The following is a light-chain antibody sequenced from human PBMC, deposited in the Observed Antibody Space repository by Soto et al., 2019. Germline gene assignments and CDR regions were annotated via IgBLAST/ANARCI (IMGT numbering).Light chain of an antibody. CDR3: QQYGSSPWT. J-gene: IGKJ1*01. CDR1: QSVSSSY. V-gene: IGKV3-20*01. CDR2: LAS. Sequence: DIVLTQSPGTLSSSPGERATLSCRASQSVSSSYLAWYQQKPGQAPRLLMYLASSRATGIPDRFSGSGSGTDFTLTISGLEPADFAVYYCQQYGSSPWTFGQGTKVEIK.